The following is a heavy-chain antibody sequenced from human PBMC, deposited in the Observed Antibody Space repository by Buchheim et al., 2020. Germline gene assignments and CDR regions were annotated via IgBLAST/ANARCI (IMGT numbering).Heavy chain of an antibody. J-gene: IGHJ4*02. CDR3: ARTYNCGPYYFDY. D-gene: IGHD1-1*01. CDR2: IYYSGST. CDR1: GDSISTYY. Sequence: QVQLQESGPGLVKPSETLSLTCTVSGDSISTYYWSWTRQPPGNGLEWIGYIYYSGSTNYNPSLKSRVTISLDMSNNQFSLKLSSVTAADTAVYYCARTYNCGPYYFDYWGQGTL. V-gene: IGHV4-59*01.